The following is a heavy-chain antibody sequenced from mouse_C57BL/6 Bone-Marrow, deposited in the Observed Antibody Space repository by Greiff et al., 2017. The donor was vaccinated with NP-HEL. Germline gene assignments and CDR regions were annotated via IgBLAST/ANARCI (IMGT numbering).Heavy chain of an antibody. D-gene: IGHD2-3*01. Sequence: VQRVESGAELARPGASVKLSCKASGYTFTSYGISWVKQRTGQGLEWIGEIYPRSGNTYYNEKFKGKATLTAAKSSSTAYMELRSLTSEDSAVFFCARWLLPSFAYWGEGTLVTVSA. J-gene: IGHJ3*01. CDR1: GYTFTSYG. V-gene: IGHV1-81*01. CDR2: IYPRSGNT. CDR3: ARWLLPSFAY.